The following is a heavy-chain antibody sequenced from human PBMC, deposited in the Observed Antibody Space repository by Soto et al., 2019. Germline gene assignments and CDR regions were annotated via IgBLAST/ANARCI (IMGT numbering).Heavy chain of an antibody. V-gene: IGHV3-23*01. J-gene: IGHJ3*02. Sequence: EVQLLESGGGLVQPGGSLRLSCAASGFTFSSYAMSWVHQAPGKGLEWVSAISGGGGSTYYADSVKGRFTISRDNSKNTLYLQMNSLRAEDTAVYYCAKEVLAAAGTGGAFDIWGQGTMVTVSS. CDR2: ISGGGGST. CDR3: AKEVLAAAGTGGAFDI. D-gene: IGHD6-13*01. CDR1: GFTFSSYA.